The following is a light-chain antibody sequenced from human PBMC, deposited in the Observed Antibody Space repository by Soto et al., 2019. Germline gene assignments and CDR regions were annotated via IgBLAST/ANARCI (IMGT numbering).Light chain of an antibody. Sequence: EIVLTQSPGTLSLSPGERATLSCRASQSVSSNYLAWYQQKPGLAPRLLIYGASSRATGIPDSFSGSGSGTDFTLTISRLEPEDFAVYYCQQYGSSPRTFGQGTKLEIK. J-gene: IGKJ2*01. CDR2: GAS. CDR1: QSVSSNY. CDR3: QQYGSSPRT. V-gene: IGKV3-20*01.